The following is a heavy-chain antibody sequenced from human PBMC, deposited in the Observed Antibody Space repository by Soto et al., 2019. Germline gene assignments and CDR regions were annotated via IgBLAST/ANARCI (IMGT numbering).Heavy chain of an antibody. J-gene: IGHJ5*02. V-gene: IGHV4-4*07. CDR1: GISVDNYY. Sequence: SETLSLTCTVSGISVDNYYCSWIRQSAGKGLEWIGRIYSSGTTNYNPSLKSRVTMSVDMSKSQFSLNVRSVTAAYTAVYYCVRDVGGSGWFAPWGQGTLVTVSS. CDR2: IYSSGTT. CDR3: VRDVGGSGWFAP.